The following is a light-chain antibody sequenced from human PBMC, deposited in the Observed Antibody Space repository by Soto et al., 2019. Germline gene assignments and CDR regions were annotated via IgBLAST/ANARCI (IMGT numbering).Light chain of an antibody. Sequence: QSVLTQPASVSGSPGQSITISCTGTSSDVGSYNLVSWYQQHPGKAPKLMIYEVGKRPSGVSNRFSGSKSGNTASLTISGLQAEVEADYYCCSYAGSSTFWVFGTGTKVTVL. CDR1: SSDVGSYNL. V-gene: IGLV2-23*02. CDR2: EVG. CDR3: CSYAGSSTFWV. J-gene: IGLJ1*01.